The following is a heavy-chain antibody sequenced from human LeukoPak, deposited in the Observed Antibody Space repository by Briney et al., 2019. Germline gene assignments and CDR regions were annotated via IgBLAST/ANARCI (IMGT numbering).Heavy chain of an antibody. CDR1: GGSIRGYY. CDR2: IYYRGTT. CDR3: ARVVAGIDAFDI. V-gene: IGHV4-59*01. D-gene: IGHD6-19*01. J-gene: IGHJ3*02. Sequence: SETLSLTCTVSGGSIRGYYWSWIRQPPGKGLEWIGYIYYRGTTNYKPSLKSRVTILVDMSKNQFSLKLSSVTAADTAVYYCARVVAGIDAFDIWGQGTMVTVSS.